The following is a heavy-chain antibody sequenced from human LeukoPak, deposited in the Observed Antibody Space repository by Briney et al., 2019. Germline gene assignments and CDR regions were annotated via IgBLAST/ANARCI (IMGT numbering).Heavy chain of an antibody. D-gene: IGHD2-21*01. CDR1: GYTFSNYV. J-gene: IGHJ4*02. CDR3: ARDDCGATCYPGGY. V-gene: IGHV1-3*01. CDR2: IKAGSGDT. Sequence: ASRKVSCQASGYTFSNYVVHWDRKAPGHRPEWMGWIKAGSGDTKYSPNFQGRVTITRDTSASTAYMELSSLTSEDTALYYCARDDCGATCYPGGYWGQGTLVTVSS.